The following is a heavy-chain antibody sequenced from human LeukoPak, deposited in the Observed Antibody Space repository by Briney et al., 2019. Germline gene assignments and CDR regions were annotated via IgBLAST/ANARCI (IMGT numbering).Heavy chain of an antibody. CDR2: IYYSGST. Sequence: PSETLSLTCTVSGGSISSSSYYWGWIRQPPGKGLEWIGSIYYSGSTYYNPSLKSRVTISVDTSKNQFSLKLSSVTAADTAVYYCASGSGSPRMTRLFDPWGQGTLVTVSS. J-gene: IGHJ5*02. CDR1: GGSISSSSYY. D-gene: IGHD1-26*01. CDR3: ASGSGSPRMTRLFDP. V-gene: IGHV4-39*01.